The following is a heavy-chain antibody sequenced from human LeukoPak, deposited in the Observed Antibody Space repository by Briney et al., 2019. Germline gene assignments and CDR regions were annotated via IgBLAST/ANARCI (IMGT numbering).Heavy chain of an antibody. V-gene: IGHV3-30*14. J-gene: IGHJ5*02. CDR2: ISYDGSNK. CDR1: GFTFSSYA. CDR3: ARDLEILTGYYSRGSWFDP. Sequence: PGRSLRLSCAASGFTFSSYAMHWVRQAPGKGLEWVAVISYDGSNKYYADSVKGRFTISRDNSKNTLYLQMNSLRAEDTAVYYCARDLEILTGYYSRGSWFDPWGQGTLVTVSS. D-gene: IGHD3-9*01.